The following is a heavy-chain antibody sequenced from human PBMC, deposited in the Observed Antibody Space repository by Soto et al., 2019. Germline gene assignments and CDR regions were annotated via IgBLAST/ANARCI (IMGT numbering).Heavy chain of an antibody. CDR3: AKVVPYCGGDCYSSYFDY. J-gene: IGHJ4*02. CDR2: ISGSGGST. V-gene: IGHV3-23*01. D-gene: IGHD2-21*02. CDR1: GFTFSSYA. Sequence: EVQVLESGGGLVQPGGSLRLSCAASGFTFSSYAMSWVRQAPGKGLEWVSAISGSGGSTYYADSVKGRFTISRDNSKNTLYLQMNSLRAEDTAVYYCAKVVPYCGGDCYSSYFDYWGQGTLVTVSS.